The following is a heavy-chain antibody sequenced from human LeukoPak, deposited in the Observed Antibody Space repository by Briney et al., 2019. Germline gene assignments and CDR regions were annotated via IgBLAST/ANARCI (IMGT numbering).Heavy chain of an antibody. J-gene: IGHJ4*02. D-gene: IGHD3-10*01. CDR3: ASYPRLLWFGEFNY. Sequence: SETLSLTCTVSGGSISSSSYYWGWIRQPPGKGLEWIGSIYYSGSTYYNPSLKSRVTISVDTSKNQFSLKLSSVTAADTAVYYCASYPRLLWFGEFNYWGQGTLVTVSS. CDR2: IYYSGST. V-gene: IGHV4-39*01. CDR1: GGSISSSSYY.